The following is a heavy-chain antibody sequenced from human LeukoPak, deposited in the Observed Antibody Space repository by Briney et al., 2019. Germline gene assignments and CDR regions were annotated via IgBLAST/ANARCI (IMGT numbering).Heavy chain of an antibody. CDR1: GFTFSSYA. CDR3: AIPPRGIAAAGNWFDP. Sequence: GGSLRLSCAASGFTFSSYAMSWVRQAPGKGLEWVSAISGSGGSTYYADSVKGRFTISRDNSKNTLYLQMNSLRAEDTAVYYCAIPPRGIAAAGNWFDPWGQGTLVTVSS. J-gene: IGHJ5*02. CDR2: ISGSGGST. V-gene: IGHV3-23*01. D-gene: IGHD6-13*01.